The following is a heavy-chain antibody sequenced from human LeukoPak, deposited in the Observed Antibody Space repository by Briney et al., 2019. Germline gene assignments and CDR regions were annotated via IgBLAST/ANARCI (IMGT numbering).Heavy chain of an antibody. CDR1: GFTFRSCE. CDR2: ISSSGSII. CDR3: AATYYYDGSGDY. V-gene: IGHV3-48*03. D-gene: IGHD3-22*01. Sequence: GGSLRLSCAASGFTFRSCELSWVRQAPAKGLEWVSYISSSGSIIYYADSVKGRFTISRDNAKNSLYLLMNSLRTEDTAVYYCAATYYYDGSGDYWGQGTLVTVSS. J-gene: IGHJ4*02.